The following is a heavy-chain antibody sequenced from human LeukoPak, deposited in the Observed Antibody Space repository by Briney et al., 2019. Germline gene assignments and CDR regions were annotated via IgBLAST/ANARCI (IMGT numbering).Heavy chain of an antibody. Sequence: ASVKVSCKASGYTFTSYGISWVRPAPGRGREWMGWISAYNGNTNYTQKLQDRVTMPTDTSTSTAYMEPRSLRSDDTAVYYCASCSGGICFSWVYWGQGTLVTVSS. D-gene: IGHD2-15*01. CDR3: ASCSGGICFSWVY. CDR2: ISAYNGNT. V-gene: IGHV1-18*01. CDR1: GYTFTSYG. J-gene: IGHJ4*02.